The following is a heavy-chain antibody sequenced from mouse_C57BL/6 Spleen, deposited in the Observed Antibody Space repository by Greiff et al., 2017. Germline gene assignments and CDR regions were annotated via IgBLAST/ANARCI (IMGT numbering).Heavy chain of an antibody. J-gene: IGHJ4*01. Sequence: DVHLVESGGGLVKPGGSLKLSCAASGFTFSSYAMSWVRPTPEKRLEWVATISDGGSYTYYPDNVKGRFTISRDNAKNNLYLQMSHLKSEDTAMYYCARDRAMDYWGQGTSVTVSS. CDR1: GFTFSSYA. V-gene: IGHV5-4*01. CDR2: ISDGGSYT. CDR3: ARDRAMDY.